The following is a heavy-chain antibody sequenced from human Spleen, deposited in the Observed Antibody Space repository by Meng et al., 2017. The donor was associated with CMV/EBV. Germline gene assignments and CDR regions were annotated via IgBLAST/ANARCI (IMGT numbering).Heavy chain of an antibody. V-gene: IGHV4-61*08. CDR2: IYYSGST. D-gene: IGHD3-10*01. CDR1: GGSISSGGYY. J-gene: IGHJ4*02. Sequence: SETLSLTCTVSGGSISSGGYYWSWIRQHPGKGLEWIGYIYYSGSTKYNPSLKSRVTISVDTSKNQFSLKLSSVTAADTAVYYCARGTMVRGVIQTIDYWGQGTLVTVSS. CDR3: ARGTMVRGVIQTIDY.